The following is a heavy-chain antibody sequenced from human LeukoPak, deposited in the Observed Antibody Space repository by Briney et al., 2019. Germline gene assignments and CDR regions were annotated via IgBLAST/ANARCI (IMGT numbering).Heavy chain of an antibody. J-gene: IGHJ4*02. CDR1: GGTFSSYA. D-gene: IGHD5-18*01. Sequence: ASVKVSCKASGGTFSSYAISWVRQAPGQGLEWMGGIIPIFGTANYAQKFQGRVTITADESTSTAYMELGSLRSEDTAVYYCAREGSRYSYGMYYFDYWGQGTLVTVSS. V-gene: IGHV1-69*13. CDR2: IIPIFGTA. CDR3: AREGSRYSYGMYYFDY.